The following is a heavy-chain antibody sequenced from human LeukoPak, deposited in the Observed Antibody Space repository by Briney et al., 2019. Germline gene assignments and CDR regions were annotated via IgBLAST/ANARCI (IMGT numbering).Heavy chain of an antibody. CDR3: ARDHYWLEYCSDGVCQDTFDI. J-gene: IGHJ3*02. V-gene: IGHV1-46*01. CDR2: INPSGGST. D-gene: IGHD2-8*01. CDR1: GYTFTSYY. Sequence: ASVKVSCKASGYTFTSYYMHWVRQAPGQGLEWMGIINPSGGSTSYAQKFQGRVTMTRDTSTSTAYMELNTLRPEDTAVYHCARDHYWLEYCSDGVCQDTFDIWGQGTMVSVSS.